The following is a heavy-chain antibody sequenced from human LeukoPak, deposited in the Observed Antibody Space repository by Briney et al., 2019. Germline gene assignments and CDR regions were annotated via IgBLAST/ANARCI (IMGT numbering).Heavy chain of an antibody. J-gene: IGHJ3*02. CDR1: GFTFTNAW. CDR2: INHSGST. D-gene: IGHD3-22*01. Sequence: GSLRLSCAASGFTFTNAWMSWVRQPPGKGLEWIGEINHSGSTNYNPSLKSRVTISVDTSKNQFSLKLSSVTAPDTAVYYCARLLRGGRDTPMVTMIVVRAKSGAFDIRGQGTMVTVSS. V-gene: IGHV4-34*01. CDR3: ARLLRGGRDTPMVTMIVVRAKSGAFDI.